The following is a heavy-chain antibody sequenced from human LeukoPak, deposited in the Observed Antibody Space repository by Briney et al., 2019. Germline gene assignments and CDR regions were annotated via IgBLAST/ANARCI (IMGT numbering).Heavy chain of an antibody. V-gene: IGHV3-21*01. CDR2: ISSRSAYI. J-gene: IGHJ4*02. CDR1: GFTFSDYS. Sequence: PGGSLRLSCAASGFTFSDYSMNWVRQAPGQGLDWVSSISSRSAYISYADSVEGRFTIPRDNAKNSLYLEMNSLRAEDTAVYFCVRDRSGSYPYYFDFWGQGALLTASS. CDR3: VRDRSGSYPYYFDF. D-gene: IGHD1-26*01.